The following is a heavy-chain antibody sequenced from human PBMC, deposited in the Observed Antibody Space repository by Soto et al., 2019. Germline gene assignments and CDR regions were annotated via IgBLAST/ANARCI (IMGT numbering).Heavy chain of an antibody. Sequence: SACRRFAHSVAGVLITRSRQKPQKGLLWMGRIDPSDSQTYYSPSFRGHVTISVTKSITTVFLQWSSLRASDTAMYYCARQIYDSVTGPNFQYYCDSWGQGT. J-gene: IGHJ4*02. CDR2: IDPSDSQT. V-gene: IGHV5-10-1*01. CDR3: ARQIYDSVTGPNFQYYCDS. D-gene: IGHD5-12*01. CDR1: AHSVAGVL.